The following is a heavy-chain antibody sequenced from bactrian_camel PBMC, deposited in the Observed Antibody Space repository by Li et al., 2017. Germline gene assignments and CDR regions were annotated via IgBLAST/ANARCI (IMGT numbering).Heavy chain of an antibody. CDR3: SSRGRRERTVPYRPSSI. Sequence: HVQLVESGGGSVQAGGSLRLSCTASGYTFNTYSWFRQALGTEREGVAAIDTGDDSTYYLNYVEGRFTISHDNAKNTLYQQINSLKPEDTAMYYCSSRGRRERTVPYRPSSIIGARGPRSPSP. CDR2: IDTGDDST. J-gene: IGHJ4*01. V-gene: IGHV3S1*01. CDR1: GYTFNTYS.